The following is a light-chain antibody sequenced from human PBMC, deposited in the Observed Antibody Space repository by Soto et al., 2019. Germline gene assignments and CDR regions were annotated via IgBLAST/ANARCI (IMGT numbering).Light chain of an antibody. V-gene: IGLV2-11*01. CDR3: CSYAGSGTWV. CDR2: DVS. CDR1: SSDVGGYNY. J-gene: IGLJ3*02. Sequence: QSALTQSRSVSGSPGQSVTISCTGTSSDVGGYNYVSWYQQHPGKAPKVMIYDVSERPSGVPDRFSGSKSGNTASLTISGLQAEDEADYYCCSYAGSGTWVFGGGTKLTVL.